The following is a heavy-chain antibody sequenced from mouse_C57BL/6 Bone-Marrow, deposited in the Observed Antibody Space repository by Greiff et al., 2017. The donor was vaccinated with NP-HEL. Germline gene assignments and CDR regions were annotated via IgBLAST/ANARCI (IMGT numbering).Heavy chain of an antibody. V-gene: IGHV5-12*01. Sequence: DVQLQESGGGLVQPGGSLKLSCAASGFTFSDYYMYWVRQTPEKRLEWVAYISNGGGSTYYPDTVKGRFTISRDNAKNTLYLQMSRLKSEDTAMYYCARHDYYGRVYGGFAYWGQGTLVTVSA. CDR3: ARHDYYGRVYGGFAY. CDR1: GFTFSDYY. J-gene: IGHJ3*01. D-gene: IGHD1-1*01. CDR2: ISNGGGST.